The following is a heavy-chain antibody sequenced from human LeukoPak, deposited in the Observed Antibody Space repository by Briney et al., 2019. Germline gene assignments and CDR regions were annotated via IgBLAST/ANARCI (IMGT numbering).Heavy chain of an antibody. V-gene: IGHV3-48*01. CDR1: GFTFSSYG. Sequence: PGGSLRLSCAASGFTFSSYGMHWVRQAPGKGLEWVSYISSSSSTIYYADSVKGRFTISRDNAKNSLYLQLNSLRAEDTAVYYCARRKALLWFGDKPSQYNWFDPWGQGTLVTVSS. CDR3: ARRKALLWFGDKPSQYNWFDP. D-gene: IGHD3-10*01. J-gene: IGHJ5*02. CDR2: ISSSSSTI.